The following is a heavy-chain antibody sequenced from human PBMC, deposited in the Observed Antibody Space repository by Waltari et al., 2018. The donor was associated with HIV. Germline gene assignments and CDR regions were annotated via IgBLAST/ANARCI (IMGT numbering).Heavy chain of an antibody. Sequence: QVQLQESGPGLVQPSETLSLTCPVPGGSISSYYWSWIRQPPGKGLEWIGYIYYSGSTNYNPSLKSRVTISVDTSKNQFSLKLSSVTAADTAVYYCARGLRLGGLSSQGVWGQGTLVTVSS. D-gene: IGHD3-16*02. J-gene: IGHJ4*02. CDR3: ARGLRLGGLSSQGV. CDR1: GGSISSYY. CDR2: IYYSGST. V-gene: IGHV4-59*01.